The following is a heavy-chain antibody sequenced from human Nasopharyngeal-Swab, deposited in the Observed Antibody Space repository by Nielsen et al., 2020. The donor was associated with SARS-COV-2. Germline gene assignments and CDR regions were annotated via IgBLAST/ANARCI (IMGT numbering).Heavy chain of an antibody. J-gene: IGHJ3*01. D-gene: IGHD3-10*01. CDR3: AKDDVVRGDAFDF. V-gene: IGHV3-23*01. Sequence: GESLKISCAASGFTFHISAMAWFRRAPGRGLEWVSAISASGGSTYYRNSVKGRFSISRDNSKNTLFLQMNSLTVDDTALYYCAKDDVVRGDAFDFWGQGTMVTVSS. CDR1: GFTFHISA. CDR2: ISASGGST.